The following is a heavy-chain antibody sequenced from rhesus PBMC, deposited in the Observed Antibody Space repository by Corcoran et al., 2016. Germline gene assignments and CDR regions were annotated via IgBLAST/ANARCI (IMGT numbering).Heavy chain of an antibody. CDR2: IDSSGST. CDR1: GGSISSSY. V-gene: IGHV4S11*01. D-gene: IGHD7-45*01. CDR3: AREENWGDYFDY. J-gene: IGHJ4*01. Sequence: QVQLQESGPGLVMPSETLSLTCAVSGGSISSSYWSWIRQAPGKGLDWIGRIDSSGSTYYNPSLKSRVTLSVDTSKNQRSLRLSSVTAADTAVYYCAREENWGDYFDYWGQGVLVTVSS.